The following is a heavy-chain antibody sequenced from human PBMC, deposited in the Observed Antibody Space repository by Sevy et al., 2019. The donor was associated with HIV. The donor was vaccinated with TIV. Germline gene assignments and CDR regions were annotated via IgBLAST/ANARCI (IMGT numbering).Heavy chain of an antibody. V-gene: IGHV3-48*02. CDR1: GFTFSSYS. CDR2: ISSSSSTI. CDR3: AGGFGYYYDSSGFAVCDY. Sequence: GGSLRLSCAASGFTFSSYSMNWVRQAPGKGLEWVSYISSSSSTIYYADSVKGRFTISRDNAKNSLYLQMNSLRDEDTAVYYCAGGFGYYYDSSGFAVCDYWGQGTLVTVSS. J-gene: IGHJ4*02. D-gene: IGHD3-22*01.